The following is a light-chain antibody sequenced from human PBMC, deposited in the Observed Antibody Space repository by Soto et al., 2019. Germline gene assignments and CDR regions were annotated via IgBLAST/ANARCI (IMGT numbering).Light chain of an antibody. V-gene: IGKV3-11*01. CDR3: QQRSNWPPRIT. CDR1: QSVSSN. J-gene: IGKJ5*01. CDR2: DAS. Sequence: EIVMTQSPATLSVSPGERATLSCRGSQSVSSNLAWYQQKPGQAPRLLIYDASNRATGIPARFSGSGSGTDFTLNISSLEPEDFAVYYCQQRSNWPPRITCGQGTRLEIK.